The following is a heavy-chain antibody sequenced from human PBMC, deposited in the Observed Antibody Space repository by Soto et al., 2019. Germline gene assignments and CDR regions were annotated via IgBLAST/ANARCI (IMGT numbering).Heavy chain of an antibody. CDR3: ASPLGWRHASDI. CDR1: GFTFSNYW. CDR2: INQDGSET. D-gene: IGHD6-19*01. J-gene: IGHJ3*02. Sequence: EVQLVESGGGLVQPGGSLRLSCEGAGFTFSNYWMTWVRQAPGKGLEWVANINQDGSETYYVDSVKGRFTISRDNDKNSLYLQLNSLRAEDTAVYFCASPLGWRHASDIWGQGTMVTVS. V-gene: IGHV3-7*01.